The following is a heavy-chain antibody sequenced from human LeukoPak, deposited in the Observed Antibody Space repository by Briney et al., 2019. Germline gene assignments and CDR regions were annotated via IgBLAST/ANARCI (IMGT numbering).Heavy chain of an antibody. CDR2: ISAYNGNT. D-gene: IGHD2-2*02. J-gene: IGHJ3*02. V-gene: IGHV1-18*01. CDR3: AREYSWDIVVVPAAINAFDI. CDR1: GYTFTSYG. Sequence: GASVKVSCKASGYTFTSYGISWVRQAPGQGLEWMGWISAYNGNTNYAQKLQGRVTMTTDTSTSTAYMGLRSLRSDDTAVYYCAREYSWDIVVVPAAINAFDIWGQGTMVTVSS.